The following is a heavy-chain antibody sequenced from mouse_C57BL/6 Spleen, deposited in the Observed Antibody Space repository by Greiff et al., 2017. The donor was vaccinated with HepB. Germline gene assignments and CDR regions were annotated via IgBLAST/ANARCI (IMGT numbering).Heavy chain of an antibody. J-gene: IGHJ2*01. D-gene: IGHD2-3*01. CDR2: INPSSGYT. CDR3: ANDGRFDY. Sequence: QVHVKQSGAELAKPGASVKLSCKASGYTFTSYWMHWVNQRPGQGLEWIGYINPSSGYTKYNQKFKDKATLTADKSSSTAYMQLSSLTYEDSAVYYCANDGRFDYWGQGTTLTVSS. V-gene: IGHV1-7*01. CDR1: GYTFTSYW.